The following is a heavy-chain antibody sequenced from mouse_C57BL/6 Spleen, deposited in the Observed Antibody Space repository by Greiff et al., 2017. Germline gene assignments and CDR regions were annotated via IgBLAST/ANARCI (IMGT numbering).Heavy chain of an antibody. J-gene: IGHJ2*01. CDR3: ALSRYYFDY. CDR1: GYNFTSYW. CDR2: IHPNSGST. Sequence: VQLQQSGAELVKPGASVKLSCKASGYNFTSYWMHWVKQRPGQGLEWIGMIHPNSGSTNYNEKFKSKATLTVDKSSSTAYMQLSSLTSEDSAVYYCALSRYYFDYWGQGTTLTVSS. V-gene: IGHV1-64*01.